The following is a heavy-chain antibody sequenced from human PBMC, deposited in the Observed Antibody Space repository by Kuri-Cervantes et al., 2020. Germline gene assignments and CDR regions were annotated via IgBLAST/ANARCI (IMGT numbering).Heavy chain of an antibody. D-gene: IGHD6-13*01. CDR3: AREGIAAAGLRYYGMDV. V-gene: IGHV4-59*01. CDR2: IYYSGST. J-gene: IGHJ6*02. CDR1: GGSISSYY. Sequence: ESLKISCTVSGGSISSYYWSWIRQPPGKGLEWIGYIYYSGSTNYNPSLKSRVTISVDTSKNQFSLKLSSVTAADTAVYYCAREGIAAAGLRYYGMDVWGQGTTVTVSS.